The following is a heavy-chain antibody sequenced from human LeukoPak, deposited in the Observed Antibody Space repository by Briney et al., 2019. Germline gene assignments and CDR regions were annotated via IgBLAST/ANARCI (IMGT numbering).Heavy chain of an antibody. D-gene: IGHD3-16*02. J-gene: IGHJ4*02. Sequence: SETLSLTCAVYGGSFSGYYWSWIRQPPGKGLEWIGEINHSGSTNYNPSLKSRVTISVDTSKNQFSLKLSSVTAADTAVYYCARSPLWGSYRRTYYFDYWGQGTLVTVSS. CDR2: INHSGST. CDR3: ARSPLWGSYRRTYYFDY. V-gene: IGHV4-34*01. CDR1: GGSFSGYY.